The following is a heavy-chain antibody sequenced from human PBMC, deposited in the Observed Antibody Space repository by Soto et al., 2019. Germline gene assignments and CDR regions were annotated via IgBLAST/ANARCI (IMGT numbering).Heavy chain of an antibody. V-gene: IGHV3-30*03. CDR3: SRGIKGGLDA. D-gene: IGHD2-21*01. CDR2: ISYDGRNK. Sequence: QVELAESGGGLVQPGRSLRLSCATSGFVFNDYDIHWVRQAPGKGLAWLASISYDGRNKYYADSVKGRFTISRDNSKNPLSLQINSLGAEDTAVYYCSRGIKGGLDAWGPGTLVTVSS. J-gene: IGHJ5*02. CDR1: GFVFNDYD.